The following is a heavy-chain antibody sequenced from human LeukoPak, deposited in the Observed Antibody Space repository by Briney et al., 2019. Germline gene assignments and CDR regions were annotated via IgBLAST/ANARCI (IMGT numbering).Heavy chain of an antibody. Sequence: GGSLRLSCAASGFTFSSYGMHWVRQAPGKGLEWVAVISYDGSNKYYADSVKGRFTISRDNSKNTLYLQMNSLRAEDTAVYYCAKDRGKYPDSSSPLDYWGQGTLVTVSS. D-gene: IGHD6-6*01. V-gene: IGHV3-30*18. CDR1: GFTFSSYG. CDR3: AKDRGKYPDSSSPLDY. CDR2: ISYDGSNK. J-gene: IGHJ4*02.